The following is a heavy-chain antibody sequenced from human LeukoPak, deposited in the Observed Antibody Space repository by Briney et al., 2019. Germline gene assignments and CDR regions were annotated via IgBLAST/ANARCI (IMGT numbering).Heavy chain of an antibody. CDR3: ARDRILVWSAGNWFDP. Sequence: PSETLSLTCAVYGGSFSGYYWSWIRQPPGKGLEWIGEINHSGSTNYNPSLKSRVTMSVDTSKNQFSLKLSSVTAADTAVYYCARDRILVWSAGNWFDPWGQGTLVTVSS. J-gene: IGHJ5*02. D-gene: IGHD3-3*01. CDR1: GGSFSGYY. CDR2: INHSGST. V-gene: IGHV4-34*01.